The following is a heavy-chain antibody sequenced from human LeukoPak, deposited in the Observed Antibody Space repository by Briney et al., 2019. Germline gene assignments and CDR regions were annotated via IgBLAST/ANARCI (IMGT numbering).Heavy chain of an antibody. CDR3: ATAGIVVITNPPLLGAFDI. Sequence: ASVKVSCKDSGYTLTELSMHWVRQAPGKGLEWMGGFDPEDGETIYAQKFQGRVTMTEDTSTDTAYMELSSLRSEDTAVYYCATAGIVVITNPPLLGAFDIWGQGTMVTVSS. CDR2: FDPEDGET. V-gene: IGHV1-24*01. D-gene: IGHD3-22*01. CDR1: GYTLTELS. J-gene: IGHJ3*02.